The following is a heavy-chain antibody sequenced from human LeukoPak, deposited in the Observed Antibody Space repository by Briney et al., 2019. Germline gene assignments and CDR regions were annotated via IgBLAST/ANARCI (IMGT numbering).Heavy chain of an antibody. J-gene: IGHJ4*02. Sequence: SSEPLSLTCSLSGGSISSYYWSWIRQPAGKGLEWIGRIYSSGSTNYNPSLKGRVTMSVDPSKNQFSLRLSSVTAADTAVYYWARQIAVGGKAGFDYWGQGTPVTVSS. CDR1: GGSISSYY. D-gene: IGHD6-19*01. V-gene: IGHV4-4*07. CDR3: ARQIAVGGKAGFDY. CDR2: IYSSGST.